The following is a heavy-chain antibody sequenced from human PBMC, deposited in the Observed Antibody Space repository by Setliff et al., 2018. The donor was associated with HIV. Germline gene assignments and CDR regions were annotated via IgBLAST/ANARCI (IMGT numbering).Heavy chain of an antibody. CDR3: ARRRGYGYGSDAFDF. V-gene: IGHV4-39*01. CDR2: IYYSGST. D-gene: IGHD5-18*01. J-gene: IGHJ3*01. CDR1: GGSISSRNYY. Sequence: PSETLSLTCTVSGGSISSRNYYWGWIRQPPGKGLEWIGNIYYSGSTYYNPSLKSRFTISVDTSKNQFSLQLSSVTAADTAVYYCARRRGYGYGSDAFDFWGQGTMVTVSS.